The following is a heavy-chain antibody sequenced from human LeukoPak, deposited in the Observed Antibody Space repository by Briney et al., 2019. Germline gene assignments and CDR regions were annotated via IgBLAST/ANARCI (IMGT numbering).Heavy chain of an antibody. D-gene: IGHD1-1*01. Sequence: GESLKISWKGSGYSFTSYWIGWGRQIPGKGLEWVGIIYPGDSDTRYSPSFQGQVTISADKSISTAYLQWSSLKASDTAMYYCASSIGATTDDAFDIWGQGTMVTVSS. CDR2: IYPGDSDT. J-gene: IGHJ3*02. CDR3: ASSIGATTDDAFDI. V-gene: IGHV5-51*01. CDR1: GYSFTSYW.